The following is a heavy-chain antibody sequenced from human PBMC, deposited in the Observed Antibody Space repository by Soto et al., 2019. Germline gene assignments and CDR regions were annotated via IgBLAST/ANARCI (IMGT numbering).Heavy chain of an antibody. V-gene: IGHV3-21*01. CDR2: ISSSSSYI. Sequence: LRLSCAASGFTFSSYSMNWVRQAPGKGLEWVSSISSSSSYIYYADSVKGRFTISRDNAKNSLHLQMSSLRAEDTAVYYCARVLSGSFYYYYGMDVWGQGTTVTVSS. J-gene: IGHJ6*02. CDR1: GFTFSSYS. D-gene: IGHD1-26*01. CDR3: ARVLSGSFYYYYGMDV.